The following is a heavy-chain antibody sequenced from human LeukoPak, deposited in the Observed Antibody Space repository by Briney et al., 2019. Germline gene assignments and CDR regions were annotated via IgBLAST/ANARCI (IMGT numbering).Heavy chain of an antibody. CDR2: IYIGGST. CDR1: GFVFSNFA. CDR3: ARAPMIRGYYYGMDV. D-gene: IGHD3-10*01. Sequence: GGSLRLSCAASGFVFSNFAMSWVRQAPGKGLEWVSVIYIGGSTFYADSVKGRFTISRDNSKNTLYLQMNSLRAEDTAVYYCARAPMIRGYYYGMDVWGQGTTVTVSS. V-gene: IGHV3-53*01. J-gene: IGHJ6*02.